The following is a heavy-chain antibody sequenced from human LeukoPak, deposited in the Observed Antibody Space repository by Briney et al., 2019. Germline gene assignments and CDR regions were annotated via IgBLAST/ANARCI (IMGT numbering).Heavy chain of an antibody. CDR1: GFTFSSYA. V-gene: IGHV3-23*01. CDR3: AKDCPICGHPDAFDI. Sequence: GGSLRLSCAASGFTFSSYAMCRVRQAPGKGLEWVSAISGSGGSTYYADSVKGRFTISRDNSKNTLYLQMNSLRAEDTAVYYCAKDCPICGHPDAFDIWGQGTMVTVSS. CDR2: ISGSGGST. D-gene: IGHD2-21*01. J-gene: IGHJ3*02.